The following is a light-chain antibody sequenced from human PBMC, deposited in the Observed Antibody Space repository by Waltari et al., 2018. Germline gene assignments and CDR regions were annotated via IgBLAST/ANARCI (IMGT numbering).Light chain of an antibody. CDR3: CSYAGSWV. CDR1: SSHVASYNL. J-gene: IGLJ3*02. V-gene: IGLV2-23*01. Sequence: QSALTQPASVSGSPGQSITLSCTATSSHVASYNLASGYQQHPGKAPKLMIYEGSKRRSGVSNRFSGSRSGNTASRTISGLQAEDEADYYCCSYAGSWVFGGGTKLTVL. CDR2: EGS.